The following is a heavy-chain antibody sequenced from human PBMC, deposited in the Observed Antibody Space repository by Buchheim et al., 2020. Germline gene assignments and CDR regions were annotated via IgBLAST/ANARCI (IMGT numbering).Heavy chain of an antibody. CDR1: GGSITTNNW. V-gene: IGHV4-4*02. J-gene: IGHJ4*02. CDR3: ARLMAHSSLSRRYFDF. D-gene: IGHD6-6*01. CDR2: IYHSGTT. Sequence: QLQLQESGPGLVKPSGTLSLTCGVSGGSITTNNWWTWVRQPPGKGLEWIGEIYHSGTTYYNPSLKSRVSISVDTSKNLFSLNLNSVTAADTAVYFCARLMAHSSLSRRYFDFWGQGTL.